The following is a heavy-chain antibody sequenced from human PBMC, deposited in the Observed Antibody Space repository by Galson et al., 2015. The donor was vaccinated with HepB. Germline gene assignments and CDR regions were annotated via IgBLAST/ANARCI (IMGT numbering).Heavy chain of an antibody. J-gene: IGHJ5*02. D-gene: IGHD2-8*02. CDR3: ARDWSRWFDP. Sequence: SVKVSCKASGYTFTNHAILWVRQAPGQRLEWMGWINTGTGNTEYSQKFQGRVTITRDTSARIVYMELSSLRSEDTALYYCARDWSRWFDPWGQGTLVTVSS. V-gene: IGHV1-3*04. CDR2: INTGTGNT. CDR1: GYTFTNHA.